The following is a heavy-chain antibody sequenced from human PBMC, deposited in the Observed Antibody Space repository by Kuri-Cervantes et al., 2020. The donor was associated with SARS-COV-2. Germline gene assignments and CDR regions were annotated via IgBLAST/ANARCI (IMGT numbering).Heavy chain of an antibody. V-gene: IGHV1-8*01. CDR1: GYTFTSYD. Sequence: ASVKVSCKASGYTFTSYDINWVRQATGQGLEWMGWMNPNSGNTGYAQKFQGRVTMTRNTSISTAYMELSSLRSDDTAVYYCARDYRIAAAGSTGDIDYWGQGTLVTVSS. J-gene: IGHJ4*02. CDR2: MNPNSGNT. CDR3: ARDYRIAAAGSTGDIDY. D-gene: IGHD6-13*01.